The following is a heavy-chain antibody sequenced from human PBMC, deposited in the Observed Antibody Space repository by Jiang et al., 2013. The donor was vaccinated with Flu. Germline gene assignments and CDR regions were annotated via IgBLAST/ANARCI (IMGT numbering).Heavy chain of an antibody. D-gene: IGHD3-10*01. Sequence: SRVTISVDTSKNQFSLKLSSVTAADTAVYYCARLPITMVRGVRGWFDPWGQGTLVTVSS. V-gene: IGHV4-39*07. CDR3: ARLPITMVRGVRGWFDP. J-gene: IGHJ5*02.